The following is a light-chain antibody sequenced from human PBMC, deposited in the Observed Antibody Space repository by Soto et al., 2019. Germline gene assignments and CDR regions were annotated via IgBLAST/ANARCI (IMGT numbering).Light chain of an antibody. Sequence: QLVLTQSPSASASLGASVKLTCTLSSGHSRYAIAWHQQQPEKGPRFLMKVNSDGSHRKGDGIPDRFSGSSSGAERYLTISSLQAEDEADYYCQTWSTGSAVFGGGTQLTVL. J-gene: IGLJ7*01. CDR2: VNSDGSH. V-gene: IGLV4-69*01. CDR3: QTWSTGSAV. CDR1: SGHSRYA.